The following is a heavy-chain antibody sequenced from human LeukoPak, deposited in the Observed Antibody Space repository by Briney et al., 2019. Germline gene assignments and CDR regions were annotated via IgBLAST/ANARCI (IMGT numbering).Heavy chain of an antibody. Sequence: PGGFLRLSCAASGFTFSTYSMSWVRQAPGKGLEWVSSLSKSSTYVYYAASVKGRFTISRDNAKNSLFLEMNSLRAEDTAVYYCARDREASDDFNWFDPWGQGTLVTVSS. CDR2: LSKSSTYV. J-gene: IGHJ5*02. CDR1: GFTFSTYS. D-gene: IGHD3/OR15-3a*01. CDR3: ARDREASDDFNWFDP. V-gene: IGHV3-21*01.